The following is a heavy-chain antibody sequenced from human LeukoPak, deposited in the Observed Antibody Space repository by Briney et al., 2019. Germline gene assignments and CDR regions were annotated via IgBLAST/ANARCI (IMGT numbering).Heavy chain of an antibody. J-gene: IGHJ4*02. CDR1: GFTFSSYS. CDR3: ARRAATRGFYYFDY. D-gene: IGHD2-15*01. Sequence: GGSLRLSCAASGFTFSSYSMNWVRQAPGKGLEWVSSISSSSSYIYYADSVKGRFTISRDNAKNSLYLQMNSLRAEDTAVYYCARRAATRGFYYFDYWGQGTLVTVSS. V-gene: IGHV3-21*01. CDR2: ISSSSSYI.